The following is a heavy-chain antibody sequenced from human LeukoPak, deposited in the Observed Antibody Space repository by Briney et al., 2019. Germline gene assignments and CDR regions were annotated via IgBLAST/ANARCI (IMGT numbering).Heavy chain of an antibody. D-gene: IGHD1-20*01. CDR2: FDPEDGET. Sequence: ASVTVSCKVSGYTLTELSMHWVRQAPGKGLEWMGGFDPEDGETIYAQKFQGRVTMTEDTSTDTAYMELSSLRSEDTAVYYCATDGLTGTNFDYWGQGTLVTVSS. CDR1: GYTLTELS. V-gene: IGHV1-24*01. CDR3: ATDGLTGTNFDY. J-gene: IGHJ4*02.